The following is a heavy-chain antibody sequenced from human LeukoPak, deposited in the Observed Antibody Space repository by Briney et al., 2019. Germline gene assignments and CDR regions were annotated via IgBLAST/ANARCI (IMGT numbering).Heavy chain of an antibody. CDR3: ARAFDGAHFDY. CDR2: IYYSGST. Sequence: PSETLSLTCTVSGGSISSYYWSWIRQPPGKGLEWIGYIYYSGSTNYNPSLKSRVTISVDTSKNQFSLKLSSVTAADTAVYYCARAFDGAHFDYWGQGTLVTVSS. V-gene: IGHV4-59*01. CDR1: GGSISSYY. D-gene: IGHD3-9*01. J-gene: IGHJ4*02.